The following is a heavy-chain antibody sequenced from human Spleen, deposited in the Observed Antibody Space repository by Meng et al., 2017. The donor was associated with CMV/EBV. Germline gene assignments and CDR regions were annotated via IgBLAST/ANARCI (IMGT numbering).Heavy chain of an antibody. D-gene: IGHD6-6*01. CDR2: INAGNNDT. CDR1: NTFTSDA. J-gene: IGHJ5*02. V-gene: IGHV1-3*01. CDR3: ARVAVIAARPDHWFDP. Sequence: NTFTSDAMHWVRQAPGQGLEWMGWINAGNNDTKYSQEFQGKVTITRDTSASTAYMELSSLRSEDTAVYYCARVAVIAARPDHWFDPWGQGTLVTVSS.